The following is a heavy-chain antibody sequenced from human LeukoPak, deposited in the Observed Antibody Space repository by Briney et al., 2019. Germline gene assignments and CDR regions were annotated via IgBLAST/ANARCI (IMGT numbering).Heavy chain of an antibody. CDR1: GFTFSSYA. D-gene: IGHD1-1*01. V-gene: IGHV3-23*01. J-gene: IGHJ4*02. CDR2: ISGSGGST. CDR3: AKRGYNWNDAFDY. Sequence: GGSLRLSCAASGFTFSSYAMSWVRQAPGKGLEWVSGISGSGGSTYYADSVKGRFAISRDNSKNTLYLQMNSLRAEDTAEYYCAKRGYNWNDAFDYWGQGTLVTVSS.